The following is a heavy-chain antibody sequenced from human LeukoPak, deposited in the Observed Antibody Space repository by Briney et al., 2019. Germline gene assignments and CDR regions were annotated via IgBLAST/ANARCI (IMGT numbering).Heavy chain of an antibody. CDR1: GFTFSSYE. CDR2: ISSSGTTI. V-gene: IGHV3-48*03. Sequence: GGSLRLSCAASGFTFSSYEMNWVRQAPGKGLEWVSYISSSGTTIYHADSVKGQSTISRDNAKNSLYLQMNSLRAEDAGLYYCAGGPTTGNLDYWGQGSLVTVSS. D-gene: IGHD1-1*01. J-gene: IGHJ4*02. CDR3: AGGPTTGNLDY.